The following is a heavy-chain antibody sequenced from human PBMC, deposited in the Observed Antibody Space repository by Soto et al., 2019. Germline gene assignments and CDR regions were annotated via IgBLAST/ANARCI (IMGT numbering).Heavy chain of an antibody. V-gene: IGHV4-31*11. Sequence: QVQLQESGPGLVKPSQTLSLTCAVSHGTMTSGGYYWSWIRQFPGKGLEWIGQIFHTGNTYYNPSLKSRVSMSVDTSRTKFSVMLSSVTAADTAVYFCARARDKYGGLFDYWGQGILVTVSS. J-gene: IGHJ4*02. CDR1: HGTMTSGGYY. CDR3: ARARDKYGGLFDY. D-gene: IGHD5-12*01. CDR2: IFHTGNT.